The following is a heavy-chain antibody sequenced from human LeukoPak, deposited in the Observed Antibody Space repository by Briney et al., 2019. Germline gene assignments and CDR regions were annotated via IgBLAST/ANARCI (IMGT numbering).Heavy chain of an antibody. J-gene: IGHJ4*02. CDR1: GFTFSSYE. Sequence: GGSLRLSCAASGFTFSSYEMNWVRQAPGKGLEWVSYISSSGSTIYYADSVKGRFTISRDNAKSSLYLQMKSLRAEDTAVYYCLSSTGTGDYWGQGTLVTVSS. CDR2: ISSSGSTI. CDR3: LSSTGTGDY. V-gene: IGHV3-48*03. D-gene: IGHD2-8*02.